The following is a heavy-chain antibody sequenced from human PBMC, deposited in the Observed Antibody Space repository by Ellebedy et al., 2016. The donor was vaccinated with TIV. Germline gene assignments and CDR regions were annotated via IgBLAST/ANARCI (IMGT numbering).Heavy chain of an antibody. Sequence: SGPTLVKPTQTLTLTCTLSGFSLSTSGVSVGWIRQPPGKALEWLALIYWNDYKRYSPSLKSRLTITKDTSKNQVVLTMTNMNPVDTATYYCARNYDILTGYYQGTHNNWFDPWGQGTLVTVSS. J-gene: IGHJ5*02. CDR3: ARNYDILTGYYQGTHNNWFDP. V-gene: IGHV2-5*01. D-gene: IGHD3-9*01. CDR2: IYWNDYK. CDR1: GFSLSTSGVS.